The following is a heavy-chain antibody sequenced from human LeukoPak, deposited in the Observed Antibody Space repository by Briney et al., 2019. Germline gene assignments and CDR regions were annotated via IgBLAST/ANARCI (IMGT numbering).Heavy chain of an antibody. CDR1: GFTFSNAW. V-gene: IGHV3-15*01. Sequence: GGSLRLSCVASGFTFSNAWMSWVRQAPGKGLEWVGRIKSKTNGGTTDYAAPVKGRFTLSRDDSKNTLYLQMNSLKTEDTAVYYCTTQGPIVVVPAAGGIDPWGQGTLVTVSS. CDR3: TTQGPIVVVPAAGGIDP. D-gene: IGHD2-2*01. CDR2: IKSKTNGGTT. J-gene: IGHJ5*02.